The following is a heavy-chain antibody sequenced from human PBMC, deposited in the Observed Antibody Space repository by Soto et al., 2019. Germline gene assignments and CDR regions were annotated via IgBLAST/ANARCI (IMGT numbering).Heavy chain of an antibody. Sequence: EVQLVESGGGLIQPGGSLRLSCAASGFTVSSNCMSWVRQAPGKGLEWVSVIYSGGSTYYADSVKGRFTISRDNSKNTLYLQMNSLRAEDTAVYYCARNYDTTAGSAFEIWGHRTTVTVSS. V-gene: IGHV3-53*01. D-gene: IGHD3-22*01. CDR2: IYSGGST. J-gene: IGHJ3*02. CDR3: ARNYDTTAGSAFEI. CDR1: GFTVSSNC.